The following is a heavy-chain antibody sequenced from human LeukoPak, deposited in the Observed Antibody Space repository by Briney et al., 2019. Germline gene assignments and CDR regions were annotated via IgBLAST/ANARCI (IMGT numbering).Heavy chain of an antibody. V-gene: IGHV4-61*01. Sequence: SETLSLTCTVSGGSVSSGNYYWSWIRQPPGEGLDWIGYIYYSGSTSYNPSLKSRVTMSVDTSKNQFSLKLSSVTAADTAVYYCARLYYSSSYWGQGTLVTVSS. J-gene: IGHJ4*02. CDR3: ARLYYSSSY. D-gene: IGHD6-6*01. CDR2: IYYSGST. CDR1: GGSVSSGNYY.